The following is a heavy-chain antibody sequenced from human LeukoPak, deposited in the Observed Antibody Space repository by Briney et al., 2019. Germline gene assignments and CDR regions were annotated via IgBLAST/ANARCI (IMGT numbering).Heavy chain of an antibody. D-gene: IGHD1-7*01. V-gene: IGHV4-59*08. CDR1: GGSISSYY. Sequence: SETLSLTCTVSGGSISSYYWSWIRQPPGKGLEWIGYIYYSGSTNYNPSLKSRVTISVDTSKNQFSLKLISVPAADTAVYYCASAQTGTIALDYWGQGTLVTVSS. CDR2: IYYSGST. CDR3: ASAQTGTIALDY. J-gene: IGHJ4*02.